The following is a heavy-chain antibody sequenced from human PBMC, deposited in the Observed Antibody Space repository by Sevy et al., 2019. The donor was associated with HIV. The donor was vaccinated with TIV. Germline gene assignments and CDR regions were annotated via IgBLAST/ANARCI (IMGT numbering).Heavy chain of an antibody. D-gene: IGHD3-16*01. J-gene: IGHJ6*02. CDR3: ARHYDGYKYYYFNGMDF. CDR2: IYPGNSET. V-gene: IGHV5-51*01. Sequence: GESLKISCKASGYIFTSYWIGWVRQMPGKGLEWVGIIYPGNSETRYSPSFQGQVTLSADKSISTAYLQWISLKASDAAMCYCARHYDGYKYYYFNGMDFWGQGTTVTVSS. CDR1: GYIFTSYW.